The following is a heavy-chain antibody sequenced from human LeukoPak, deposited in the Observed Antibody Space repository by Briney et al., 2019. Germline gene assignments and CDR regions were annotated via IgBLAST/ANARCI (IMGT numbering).Heavy chain of an antibody. CDR1: GDSISSYY. Sequence: SETLSLTCTVSGDSISSYYWTWIRQPPGKGLEWIGYIYYSGDTNYNPSLKSRVAISIDTSKNQFSLKLSSVTAADTAMYYCAREGKNIAAPTTWGQGTLVTVSS. V-gene: IGHV4-59*01. J-gene: IGHJ5*02. D-gene: IGHD6-13*01. CDR3: AREGKNIAAPTT. CDR2: IYYSGDT.